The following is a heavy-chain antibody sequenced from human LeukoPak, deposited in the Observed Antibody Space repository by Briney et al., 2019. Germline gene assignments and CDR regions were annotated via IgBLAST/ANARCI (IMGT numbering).Heavy chain of an antibody. CDR3: ARALSRPDKTYYDFWSGYYTGQGAFDY. D-gene: IGHD3-3*01. CDR1: GGSFSGYY. Sequence: SETLSLTCAVYGGSFSGYYWSWIRQPPGKGLEWIGEINHSGSTNYNPSLKSRVTISVDTTKNQFSLKLTSVPAADTAVYYCARALSRPDKTYYDFWSGYYTGQGAFDYWGQGTLVTVSS. V-gene: IGHV4-34*01. J-gene: IGHJ4*02. CDR2: INHSGST.